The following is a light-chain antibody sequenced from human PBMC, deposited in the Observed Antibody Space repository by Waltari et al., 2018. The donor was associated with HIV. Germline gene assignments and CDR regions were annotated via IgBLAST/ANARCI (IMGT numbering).Light chain of an antibody. CDR2: GAS. Sequence: SPSSLSASVGDRVTITCRTSQSISTYLNWYQQRPGKAPNLLIYGASSLATGVPSRFSGSGSGTDFTLTISNLQLEDFAVYYCQQTSGALTFGQGTRLDIK. V-gene: IGKV1-39*01. CDR1: QSISTY. CDR3: QQTSGALT. J-gene: IGKJ2*01.